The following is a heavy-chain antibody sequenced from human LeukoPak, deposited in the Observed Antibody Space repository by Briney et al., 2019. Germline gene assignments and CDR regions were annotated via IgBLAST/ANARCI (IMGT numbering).Heavy chain of an antibody. Sequence: PSETLSLTCTVSGGSISSYYWRWIRQPPGKGLEWTGYIYYSGSTNYNPSLKSRVTISVDTSKNQFSLKLSSVTAADTAVYYCARANVGDYVTDYWGQGTLVTVSS. V-gene: IGHV4-59*13. J-gene: IGHJ4*02. CDR3: ARANVGDYVTDY. D-gene: IGHD4-17*01. CDR1: GGSISSYY. CDR2: IYYSGST.